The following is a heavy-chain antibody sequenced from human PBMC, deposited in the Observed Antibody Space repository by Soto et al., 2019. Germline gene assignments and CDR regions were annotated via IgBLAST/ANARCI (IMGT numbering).Heavy chain of an antibody. CDR1: WFTVSSNY. Sequence: PVGSLRLSCAASWFTVSSNYMSWVRQAPGKGLEWVSVIYSGGSTYYADSVKGRFTISRDNSKNTLYLQMNSLRAEDTAVYYCARARQQLVLDYWGQGTLVTVSS. CDR2: IYSGGST. J-gene: IGHJ4*02. V-gene: IGHV3-53*01. D-gene: IGHD6-13*01. CDR3: ARARQQLVLDY.